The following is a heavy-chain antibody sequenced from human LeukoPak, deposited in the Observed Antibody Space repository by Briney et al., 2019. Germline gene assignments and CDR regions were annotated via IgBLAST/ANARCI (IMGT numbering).Heavy chain of an antibody. CDR1: VGSVSSSSHS. CDR2: IYFIGST. V-gene: IGHV4-61*01. CDR3: ARVDYYDSSGSLDY. J-gene: IGHJ4*02. Sequence: PSETLSLTCTISVGSVSSSSHSWRGIRQPPGKALEWIGYIYFIGSTNYNTSLKSRVTISVDTSKNQFSLKLNSVTAAETAVYYCARVDYYDSSGSLDYWGQGTLVTVSS. D-gene: IGHD3-22*01.